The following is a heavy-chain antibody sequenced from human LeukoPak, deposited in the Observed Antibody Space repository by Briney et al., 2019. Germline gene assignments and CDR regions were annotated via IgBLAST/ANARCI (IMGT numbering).Heavy chain of an antibody. CDR3: ATRGLVLIAVAGTGAFDI. CDR2: IYYSGST. V-gene: IGHV4-34*01. D-gene: IGHD6-19*01. CDR1: GGSFSAYY. Sequence: TSETLSLTCAVYGGSFSAYYWTWIRQPPGKGLEWIGSIYYSGSTYYNPSLKSRVTISVDTSKNQFSLKLSSVTAADTAVYYCATRGLVLIAVAGTGAFDIWGQGTMVTVSS. J-gene: IGHJ3*02.